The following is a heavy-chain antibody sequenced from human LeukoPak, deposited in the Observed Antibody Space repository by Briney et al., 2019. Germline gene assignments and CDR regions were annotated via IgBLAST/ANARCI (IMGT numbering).Heavy chain of an antibody. CDR2: ISGSGGAT. J-gene: IGHJ4*02. V-gene: IGHV3-23*01. D-gene: IGHD3-22*01. Sequence: QAGGSLRLSCAASGFTFSTYAMHWVRQPPGKGLEWVSAISGSGGATYHADADSVKWRLIISRDNSRNTLYLQINSLRVEDTAVYYCAKDGYNYDSSGHFDYWGQGTLVTVSS. CDR1: GFTFSTYA. CDR3: AKDGYNYDSSGHFDY.